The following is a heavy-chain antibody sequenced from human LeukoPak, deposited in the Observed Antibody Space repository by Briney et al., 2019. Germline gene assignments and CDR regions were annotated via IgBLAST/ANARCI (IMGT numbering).Heavy chain of an antibody. CDR2: MNPNSGNT. Sequence: ASVKVSCKASGYTFTSYDINWVRQATGQGLEWMGWMNPNSGNTGYAQKFQGRVTMTRNTSISTAYMELSSLRSEDAAVYYRARGGSNYDEIDYWGQGTLVTVSS. CDR3: ARGGSNYDEIDY. V-gene: IGHV1-8*01. J-gene: IGHJ4*02. CDR1: GYTFTSYD. D-gene: IGHD3-22*01.